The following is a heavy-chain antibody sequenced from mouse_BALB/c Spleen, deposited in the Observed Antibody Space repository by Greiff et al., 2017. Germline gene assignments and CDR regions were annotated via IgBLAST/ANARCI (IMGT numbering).Heavy chain of an antibody. CDR1: GFTFSSFG. J-gene: IGHJ4*01. D-gene: IGHD1-1*01. V-gene: IGHV5-17*02. CDR3: ARVLRAMDL. CDR2: ISSGSSTI. Sequence: EVQRVESGGGLVQPGGSRKLSCAASGFTFSSFGMHWVRQAPEKGLEWVAYISSGSSTIYYADTVKGRFTISRDNPKNTLFLQMTSLRSEDTAMYYCARVLRAMDLWGKGTSGPASS.